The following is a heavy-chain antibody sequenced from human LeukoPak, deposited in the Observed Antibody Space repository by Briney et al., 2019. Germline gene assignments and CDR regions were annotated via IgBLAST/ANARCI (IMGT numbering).Heavy chain of an antibody. D-gene: IGHD2-15*01. Sequence: SETLPLTCAVYGGSFSGYYWSWIRQPPGKGLEWIGEINHSGSTYYNPSLKSRVTILVDTSKNQFSLNLNSVTAADTAVYYCARDGMAANKYSPLDNWGQGTLVTVSS. CDR2: INHSGST. CDR1: GGSFSGYY. V-gene: IGHV4-34*01. J-gene: IGHJ4*02. CDR3: ARDGMAANKYSPLDN.